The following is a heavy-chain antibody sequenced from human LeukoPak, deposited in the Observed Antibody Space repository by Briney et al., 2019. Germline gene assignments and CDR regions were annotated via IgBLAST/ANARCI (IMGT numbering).Heavy chain of an antibody. CDR1: GFTFSSYA. D-gene: IGHD6-13*01. CDR3: AEDHGRQQLVQNFDY. Sequence: GGSLRLSCAASGFTFSSYAVSWVRQAPGKGLEWVSAISGSGGSTYYADSVKGRFTISRDNSKNTLYLQMNSLRAEDTAVYYCAEDHGRQQLVQNFDYWGQGTLVTVSS. V-gene: IGHV3-23*01. CDR2: ISGSGGST. J-gene: IGHJ4*02.